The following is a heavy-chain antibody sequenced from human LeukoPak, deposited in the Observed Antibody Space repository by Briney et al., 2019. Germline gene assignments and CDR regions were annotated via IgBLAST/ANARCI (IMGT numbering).Heavy chain of an antibody. D-gene: IGHD3-10*01. J-gene: IGHJ4*02. CDR3: ATEGRYGSGTYYMTY. V-gene: IGHV1-24*01. CDR2: FDPEYGET. CDR1: GYTLTELF. Sequence: ASVKVSCKVSGYTLTELFMHWVRQAPGKGLEWMGGFDPEYGETMYAQKFQGRVTMTEDTSTDTACMELSSLKSEDTAVYYCATEGRYGSGTYYMTYWGQGTLLTVSS.